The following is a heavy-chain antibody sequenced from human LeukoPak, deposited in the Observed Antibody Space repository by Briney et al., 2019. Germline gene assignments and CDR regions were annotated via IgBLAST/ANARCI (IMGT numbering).Heavy chain of an antibody. V-gene: IGHV6-1*01. CDR1: GDSVSSNRAA. CDR3: TRGHLAYWSFDL. J-gene: IGHJ2*01. Sequence: SQTLSLTCDISGDSVSSNRAAWNWIRQSPSRGLEWLGRTCYRFKWYNDYAVSVKSRISINPDTFKNQFSLQLNSVTPEDTAVYYCTRGHLAYWSFDLWGRGTLVTVSS. CDR2: TCYRFKWYN.